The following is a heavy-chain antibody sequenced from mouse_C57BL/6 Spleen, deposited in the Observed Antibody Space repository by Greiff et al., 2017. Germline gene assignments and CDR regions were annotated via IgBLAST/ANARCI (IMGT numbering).Heavy chain of an antibody. Sequence: EVKLVESEGGLVQPGSSMKLSCTASGFTFSDYYMAWVRQVPEKGLEWVANINYDGSSTYYLDSLKSRFIISRDNAKNILYLQMSSLKSEDTATYYCARDSYYSTYWYFDVWGTGTTVTVSS. CDR2: INYDGSST. V-gene: IGHV5-16*01. CDR1: GFTFSDYY. CDR3: ARDSYYSTYWYFDV. J-gene: IGHJ1*03. D-gene: IGHD2-5*01.